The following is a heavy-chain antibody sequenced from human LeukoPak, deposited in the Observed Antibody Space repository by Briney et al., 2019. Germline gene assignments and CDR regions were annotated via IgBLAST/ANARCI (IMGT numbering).Heavy chain of an antibody. V-gene: IGHV4-39*07. CDR3: ARGHTDY. CDR1: GASISSSSYY. CDR2: IYYTGST. J-gene: IGHJ4*02. Sequence: SETLSLTCTVSGASISSSSYYWGWIRQPPGKGLEWIGSIYYTGSTYYNPSLKSRLTMSIDTSKKQFSLKLTSVTAADTAVYYCARGHTDYWGQGTLVTVSS.